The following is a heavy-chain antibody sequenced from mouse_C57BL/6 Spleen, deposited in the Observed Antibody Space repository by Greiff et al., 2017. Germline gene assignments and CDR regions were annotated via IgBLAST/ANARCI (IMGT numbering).Heavy chain of an antibody. CDR1: GFSFNTYA. J-gene: IGHJ4*01. V-gene: IGHV10-1*01. Sequence: EVQLVESGGGLVQPKGSLKLSCAASGFSFNTYAMNWVRQAPGKGLEWVARIRSKSNNYATYYADSVKDRFTISRDDSESMLYLQMNNLKTEDTAMYYCVSPYYYGRGYAMDYWGQGTSVTVSS. D-gene: IGHD1-1*01. CDR2: IRSKSNNYAT. CDR3: VSPYYYGRGYAMDY.